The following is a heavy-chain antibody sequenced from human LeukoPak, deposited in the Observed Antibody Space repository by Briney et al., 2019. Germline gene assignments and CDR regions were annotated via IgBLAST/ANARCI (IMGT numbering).Heavy chain of an antibody. V-gene: IGHV3-48*01. CDR1: GFTFSSYS. CDR2: ISSSSSTI. CDR3: ARHAQFRFLEWTWPPPYDYYYCMDV. Sequence: GGSVRLSCAASGFTFSSYSMNWVRQAPGKGLEWVSYISSSSSTIYYADSVKGRFTISRDNAKNSLYLQMNSLRAEDTAVYYCARHAQFRFLEWTWPPPYDYYYCMDVWGKGTTVTVSS. J-gene: IGHJ6*03. D-gene: IGHD3-3*01.